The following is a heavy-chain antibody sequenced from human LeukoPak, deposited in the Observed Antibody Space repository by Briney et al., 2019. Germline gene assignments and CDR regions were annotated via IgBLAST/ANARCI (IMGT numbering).Heavy chain of an antibody. J-gene: IGHJ4*02. V-gene: IGHV4-30-4*01. Sequence: SETLSLTCTVSGGSISSGDSFWSCIRQPPGKGLEWIGYISYSGSSSYNRSLKSRVAISVDTSKNQFSLKLSSVTAADTAVYFCARERVLYNYGRSLYYIDSWGQGTLVTVSS. CDR2: ISYSGSS. CDR3: ARERVLYNYGRSLYYIDS. CDR1: GGSISSGDSF. D-gene: IGHD5-18*01.